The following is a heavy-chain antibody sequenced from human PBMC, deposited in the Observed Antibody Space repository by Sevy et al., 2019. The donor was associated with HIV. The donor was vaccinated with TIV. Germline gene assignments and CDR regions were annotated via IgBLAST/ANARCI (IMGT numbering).Heavy chain of an antibody. CDR2: IIPIFGTA. Sequence: ASVKVSCKASGGTFSSYAISWVRQAPGQGLEWMGRIIPIFGTANYAQKFQGRVTITADESTSTAYMELSSLRSEDTAVYYCATMVRGVIALDAFDIWGQGTMVTVSS. D-gene: IGHD3-10*01. J-gene: IGHJ3*02. CDR3: ATMVRGVIALDAFDI. CDR1: GGTFSSYA. V-gene: IGHV1-69*13.